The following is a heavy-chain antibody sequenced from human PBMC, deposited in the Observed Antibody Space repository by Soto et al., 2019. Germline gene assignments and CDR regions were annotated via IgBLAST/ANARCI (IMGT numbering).Heavy chain of an antibody. J-gene: IGHJ4*02. V-gene: IGHV4-59*01. CDR2: IYYSGST. D-gene: IGHD3-22*01. Sequence: SETLSLTCTVSGGSISSYYWSWLRQPPGKGLEWIGYIYYSGSTNYNPSLKSRVTISVDTSKNQFSLKLSSVTAADTAVYYCARGDSSGYYPRNFDYWGQGTLVTVSS. CDR1: GGSISSYY. CDR3: ARGDSSGYYPRNFDY.